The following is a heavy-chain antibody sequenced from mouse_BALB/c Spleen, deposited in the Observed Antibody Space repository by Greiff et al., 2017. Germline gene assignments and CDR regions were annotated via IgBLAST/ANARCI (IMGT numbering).Heavy chain of an antibody. V-gene: IGHV8-8*01. J-gene: IGHJ1*01. Sequence: QVTLKGSGPGILQPSQTLSLTCSFSGFSLSTSGMSVGWIRQPSGKGLEWLAHIWWNDDKYYNPALKSRLTISKDTSNNQVFLKIASVVTADTATYYCARIARGTGTRDWYFDVWGAGTTVTVSS. D-gene: IGHD4-1*01. CDR3: ARIARGTGTRDWYFDV. CDR2: IWWNDDK. CDR1: GFSLSTSGMS.